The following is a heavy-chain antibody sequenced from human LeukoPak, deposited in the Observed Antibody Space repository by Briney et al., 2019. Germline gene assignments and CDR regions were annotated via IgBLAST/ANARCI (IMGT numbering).Heavy chain of an antibody. D-gene: IGHD5-12*01. Sequence: SETLSLTCTVSGGSISSYYWSWIRQPPGKGLEWIGYIYYSGSTNYNPSLKSRVTISVDTSKNQFSLKLSSVTAADTAVYYCARDSGHAFDIWGQGTMVTVSS. V-gene: IGHV4-59*01. CDR1: GGSISSYY. CDR3: ARDSGHAFDI. CDR2: IYYSGST. J-gene: IGHJ3*02.